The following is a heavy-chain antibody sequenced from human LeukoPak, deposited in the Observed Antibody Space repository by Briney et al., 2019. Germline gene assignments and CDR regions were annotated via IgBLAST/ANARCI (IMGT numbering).Heavy chain of an antibody. J-gene: IGHJ4*02. CDR3: ARVGTSWYQLLWKSYFDY. CDR2: IYYSGST. Sequence: KSSETLSLTCTVSGGSISSYYWSWIRQPPGKGLEWIGYIYYSGSTNYNPSLKSRVTISVDTSKNQFSLKLSSVTAADTAVYYCARVGTSWYQLLWKSYFDYWGQGTLVTVAS. D-gene: IGHD2-2*01. V-gene: IGHV4-59*01. CDR1: GGSISSYY.